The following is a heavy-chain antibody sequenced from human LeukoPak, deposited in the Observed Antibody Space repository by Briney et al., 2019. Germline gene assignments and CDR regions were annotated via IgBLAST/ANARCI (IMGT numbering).Heavy chain of an antibody. V-gene: IGHV1-18*01. CDR2: ISAYNGNT. J-gene: IGHJ3*02. CDR1: GYTLTSYG. CDR3: ARDHFNGYDAFDI. Sequence: ASVKVSCKASGYTLTSYGISRVRQAPGQGLEWMGWISAYNGNTNYAQKLQGRVTMTTDTSTSTAYMELRSLRSDDTAVYYCARDHFNGYDAFDIWGQGTMVTVSS. D-gene: IGHD1-1*01.